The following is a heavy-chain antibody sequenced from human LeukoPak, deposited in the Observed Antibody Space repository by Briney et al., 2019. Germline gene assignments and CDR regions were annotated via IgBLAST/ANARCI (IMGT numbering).Heavy chain of an antibody. V-gene: IGHV3-30-3*01. CDR2: ISYDGSNK. CDR3: ARGIAVAGPPFDY. Sequence: PGRSLRLSCAASGFTFSSYAMHWVRQAPGEGLEWVAVISYDGSNKYYADSVKGRFTISRDNSKNTLYLQMNSLRAEDTAVYYCARGIAVAGPPFDYWGQGTLVTVSS. J-gene: IGHJ4*02. CDR1: GFTFSSYA. D-gene: IGHD6-19*01.